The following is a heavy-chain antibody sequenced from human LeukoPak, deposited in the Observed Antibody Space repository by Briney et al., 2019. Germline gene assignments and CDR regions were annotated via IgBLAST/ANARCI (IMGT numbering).Heavy chain of an antibody. D-gene: IGHD4-23*01. CDR2: INPNSGGT. CDR1: GYSFTAYY. J-gene: IGHJ6*03. V-gene: IGHV1-2*02. Sequence: ASVKVSCKASGYSFTAYYMHWVRQAPGQGLEWMGWINPNSGGTNYAQKFQGRVTMTRDTSISTAYMELSRLRSDDTAVYYCARGGTTVVTYYYYYYMDVWGKGTTVTVSS. CDR3: ARGGTTVVTYYYYYYMDV.